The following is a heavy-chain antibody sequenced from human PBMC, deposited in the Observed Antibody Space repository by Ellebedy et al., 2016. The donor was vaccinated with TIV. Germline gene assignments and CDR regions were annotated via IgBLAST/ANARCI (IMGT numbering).Heavy chain of an antibody. CDR3: ARAPYYYDSSGYSVGVDV. V-gene: IGHV4-31*01. J-gene: IGHJ6*02. D-gene: IGHD3-22*01. Sequence: MPSETLSLTCTVSGGSISSGGYYRSWIRQHPGKGLEWIGYIYYSGSTYYNPSLKSLVTISVDTSKNQFSLKLSSVTAADTAVYYCARAPYYYDSSGYSVGVDVWGQGTTVTVSS. CDR2: IYYSGST. CDR1: GGSISSGGYY.